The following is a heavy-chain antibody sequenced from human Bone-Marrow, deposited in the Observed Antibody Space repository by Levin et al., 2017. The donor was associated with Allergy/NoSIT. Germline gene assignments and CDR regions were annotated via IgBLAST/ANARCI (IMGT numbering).Heavy chain of an antibody. D-gene: IGHD4-17*01. Sequence: GESLKISCKASGYTFTSYYMHWVRQAPGQGLEWMGIINPSGGSTSYAQKFQGRVTMTRDTSTSTVYMELSSLRSEDTAVYYCARSYGDYAEGLDYWGQGTLVTVSS. V-gene: IGHV1-46*01. CDR2: INPSGGST. J-gene: IGHJ4*02. CDR3: ARSYGDYAEGLDY. CDR1: GYTFTSYY.